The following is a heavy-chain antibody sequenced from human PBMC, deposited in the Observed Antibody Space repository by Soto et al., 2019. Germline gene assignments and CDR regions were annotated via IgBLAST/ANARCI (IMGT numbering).Heavy chain of an antibody. CDR3: EILRVLWVVSAYFDY. D-gene: IGHD2-21*01. V-gene: IGHV4-34*01. J-gene: IGHJ4*01. CDR2: ISYSVST. CDR1: GGSFSGYY. Sequence: SETLYLTFAFWGGSFSGYYYSWIRHPQWKGLEWIAIISYSVSTQYNQSFNSRLIISIDTFKDHFYLKMSSSTAVDTALYFCEILRVLWVVSAYFDYGGQGSLVTVSS.